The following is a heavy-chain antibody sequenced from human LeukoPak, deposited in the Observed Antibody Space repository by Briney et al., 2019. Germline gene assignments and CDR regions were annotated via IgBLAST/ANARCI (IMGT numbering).Heavy chain of an antibody. CDR2: IIPIFGTA. CDR3: ARDLGGLATTVTTYGGYYYYGMDV. V-gene: IGHV1-69*13. Sequence: SVKVSCKASGGTFSSYAISWVRQAPGQGLEWMGGIIPIFGTANYAQKFQGRVTITADESTSTAYMELSSLRSEDTAVYYCARDLGGLATTVTTYGGYYYYGMDVWGQGTTSPSP. D-gene: IGHD4-17*01. J-gene: IGHJ6*02. CDR1: GGTFSSYA.